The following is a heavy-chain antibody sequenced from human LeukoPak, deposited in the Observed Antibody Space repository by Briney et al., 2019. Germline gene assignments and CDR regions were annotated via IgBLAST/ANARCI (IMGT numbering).Heavy chain of an antibody. CDR3: ASARRDGYSRVDY. V-gene: IGHV1-69*05. CDR1: GGTFSSYA. D-gene: IGHD5-24*01. Sequence: SVKVSCKASGGTFSSYAISWVRQAPGQGLEWMGRIIPIFGTANYAQKFQGRVTITTDESTSTAYMELSSLRSEDTAVYYCASARRDGYSRVDYWGQGTLVTVSS. J-gene: IGHJ4*02. CDR2: IIPIFGTA.